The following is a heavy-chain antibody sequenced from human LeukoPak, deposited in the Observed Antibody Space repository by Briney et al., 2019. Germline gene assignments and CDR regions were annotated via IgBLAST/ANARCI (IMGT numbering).Heavy chain of an antibody. CDR3: ARDPKYSYAYKD. J-gene: IGHJ4*02. Sequence: PGRSLRLSCAASGFTFDDYAMHWGRQAPGEGLEWVSSISWNSGSIGYADSVKRRFTISRDNAKNSLYLQMNSLRAEDTAVYYCARDPKYSYAYKDWGQGTLVTVSS. V-gene: IGHV3-9*01. D-gene: IGHD5-18*01. CDR2: ISWNSGSI. CDR1: GFTFDDYA.